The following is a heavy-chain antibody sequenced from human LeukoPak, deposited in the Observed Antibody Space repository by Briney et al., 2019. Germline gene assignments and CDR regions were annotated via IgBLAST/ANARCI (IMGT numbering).Heavy chain of an antibody. V-gene: IGHV3-33*01. CDR2: IWYDGSNK. Sequence: GRSLRLSCAASGFTFSSYGMHWVRQAPGKGLEWVAVIWYDGSNKYYADSVKGRFTISRDNSKNTLYPQMNSLRAEDTAVYYCARVQSAYYYYYGMDVWGQGTTVTVSS. CDR3: ARVQSAYYYYYGMDV. J-gene: IGHJ6*02. CDR1: GFTFSSYG.